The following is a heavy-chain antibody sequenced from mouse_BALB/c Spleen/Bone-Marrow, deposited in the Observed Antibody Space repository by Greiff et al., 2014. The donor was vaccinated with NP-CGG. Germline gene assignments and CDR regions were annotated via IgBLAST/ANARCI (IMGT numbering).Heavy chain of an antibody. CDR1: GFSLTDYG. D-gene: IGHD4-1*01. Sequence: VKLVESGPGLVAPSQSLSITCTVSGFSLTDYGVSWIRQPPGKGLEWLGVIWGGGITYYNSALKSSLTISKDNSKSQVFLKMNSLQTGDTAMYYCAKLGGYFDYWGQGTTLTVSS. CDR3: AKLGGYFDY. V-gene: IGHV2-6-5*01. J-gene: IGHJ2*01. CDR2: IWGGGIT.